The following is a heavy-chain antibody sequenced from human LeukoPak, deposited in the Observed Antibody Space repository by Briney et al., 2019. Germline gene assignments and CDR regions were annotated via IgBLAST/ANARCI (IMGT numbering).Heavy chain of an antibody. Sequence: GGSLRLSCAGSGFALSSYSFGWVRQAPGKGLEWVSSISSTSAYIYYADSVKGRFTISRSNPDNLVFLQMNSLEAEDTAVYYCARVRGAPNYDFWSGYFGYMDVWGKGTTVTVSS. CDR1: GFALSSYS. D-gene: IGHD3-3*01. CDR3: ARVRGAPNYDFWSGYFGYMDV. CDR2: ISSTSAYI. V-gene: IGHV3-21*01. J-gene: IGHJ6*03.